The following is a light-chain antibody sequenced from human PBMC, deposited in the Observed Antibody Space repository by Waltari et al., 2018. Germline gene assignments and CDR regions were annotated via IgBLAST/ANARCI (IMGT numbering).Light chain of an antibody. V-gene: IGKV3-15*01. Sequence: IVMTQSPATLSVSPGERATLSCRASQSVGGNLAWYQQKPGQAPRLLIYGASTWVTGLPARFSGSGSETEFTLTISSVQSEDVAVYYCQQYNDWPLYTFGQGTKLEIK. CDR3: QQYNDWPLYT. CDR1: QSVGGN. CDR2: GAS. J-gene: IGKJ2*01.